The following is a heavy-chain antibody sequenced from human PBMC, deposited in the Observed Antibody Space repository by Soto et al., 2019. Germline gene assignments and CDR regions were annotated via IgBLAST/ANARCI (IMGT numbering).Heavy chain of an antibody. CDR1: GFTFSRYG. Sequence: EVQRVESGGGLVKPGGSLRLSCAASGFTFSRYGMNWLRQAPGKGLEWVASISSSTSYVYYADSVKGRFSTSRDNAKNILYLEMYGLRTEDTAVYYCARDPSEGRVGNWFESWGQGTLVTVSS. V-gene: IGHV3-21*02. CDR2: ISSSTSYV. D-gene: IGHD2-2*01. CDR3: ARDPSEGRVGNWFES. J-gene: IGHJ5*01.